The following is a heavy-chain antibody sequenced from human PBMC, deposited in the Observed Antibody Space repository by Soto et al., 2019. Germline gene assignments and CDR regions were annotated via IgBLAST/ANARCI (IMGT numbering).Heavy chain of an antibody. CDR2: IYYSGST. V-gene: IGHV4-30-4*01. Sequence: QVQLQESGPGLVKPSQTLSLTCTVSGGSISSGDYYWSWIRQPPGKGLEWIGYIYYSGSTYYTPSLKSRVTISVDTSKNQFSLKLSSVTAADTAVYYCARDRLSGSYYNAYYYYGMDVWGQGTTVTVSS. CDR1: GGSISSGDYY. CDR3: ARDRLSGSYYNAYYYYGMDV. D-gene: IGHD3-10*01. J-gene: IGHJ6*02.